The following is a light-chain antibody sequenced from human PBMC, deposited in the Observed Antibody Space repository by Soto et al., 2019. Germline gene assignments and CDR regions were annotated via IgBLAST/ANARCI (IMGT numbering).Light chain of an antibody. Sequence: DIQMTQSPSSLSASVEDRVTISCRASQGIAPSLAWFQQEPGKPPKLLFYGSSTLQTGVPSRFTGSGSGSEFTLTISSLQFGDFATYFCQQLNNNAFTFGRGTKLEV. CDR1: QGIAPS. V-gene: IGKV1-9*01. CDR3: QQLNNNAFT. J-gene: IGKJ2*01. CDR2: GSS.